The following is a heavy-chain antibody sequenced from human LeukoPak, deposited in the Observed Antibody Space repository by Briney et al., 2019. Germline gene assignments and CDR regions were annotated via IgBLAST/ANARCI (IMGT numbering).Heavy chain of an antibody. V-gene: IGHV4-39*01. CDR3: ARLVAHFDY. CDR1: GGSISSSSHY. D-gene: IGHD2-2*01. CDR2: IYYSGST. J-gene: IGHJ4*02. Sequence: SETLSLTCTVSGGSISSSSHYWGWIRQPPGKGLEWIGRIYYSGSTYYNPSLRGRVTISVDTSKNQFSLKLSSVTAADTAVYYCARLVAHFDYWGQGTLVTVSS.